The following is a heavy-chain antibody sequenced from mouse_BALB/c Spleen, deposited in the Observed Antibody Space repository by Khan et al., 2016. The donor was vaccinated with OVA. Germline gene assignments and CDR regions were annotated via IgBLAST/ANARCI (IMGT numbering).Heavy chain of an antibody. CDR3: TRSNYYCTSLYAMDY. V-gene: IGHV1S41*01. J-gene: IGHJ4*01. CDR2: DSPGSGSP. CDR1: GYTFTSYW. D-gene: IGHD1-1*01. Sequence: DLVKPGASVKLSCKASGYTFTSYWINWIKQRPGQGLEWIGRDSPGSGSPYYNEIFKGKATVSVDKSSSTAYIQLNSLSSEDSSVYFCTRSNYYCTSLYAMDYWGHGTSVTVSS.